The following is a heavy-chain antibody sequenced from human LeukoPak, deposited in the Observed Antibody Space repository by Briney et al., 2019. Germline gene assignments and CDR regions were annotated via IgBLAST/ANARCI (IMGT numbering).Heavy chain of an antibody. J-gene: IGHJ4*02. Sequence: ASVKVSFKASGYTFNNHYMYWVRQAPGQGLEWMGVINPSGGSTSYAQKFQGRVTMTRDTSTRTVYMEVNSLRSEDTAVYYCARQGTYSSAIGMGYWGQGTLVTVSS. CDR3: ARQGTYSSAIGMGY. CDR2: INPSGGST. V-gene: IGHV1-46*02. D-gene: IGHD6-19*01. CDR1: GYTFNNHY.